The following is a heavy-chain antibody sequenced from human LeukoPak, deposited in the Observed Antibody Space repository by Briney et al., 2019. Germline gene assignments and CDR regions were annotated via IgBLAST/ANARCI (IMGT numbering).Heavy chain of an antibody. D-gene: IGHD6-19*01. CDR3: ARGGGSGWYLLPPLRYYFDY. Sequence: SETLSLTCAVYGGSFSGYYWSWISQPPGKGLEWIGEINHSGSTNYNPSLKSRVTISVDTSKNQFSLKLSSVTAADTAVYYCARGGGSGWYLLPPLRYYFDYWGQGTLVTVSS. CDR2: INHSGST. V-gene: IGHV4-34*01. CDR1: GGSFSGYY. J-gene: IGHJ4*02.